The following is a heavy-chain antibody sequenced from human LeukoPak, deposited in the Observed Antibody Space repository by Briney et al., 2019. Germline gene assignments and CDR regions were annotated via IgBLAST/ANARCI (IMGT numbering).Heavy chain of an antibody. V-gene: IGHV3-48*02. CDR3: ARAPGWDNWFDP. Sequence: GGSLRLSCAASGFTFSTYSMNCVRQAPGKGLEGVSYISTSSSIIHYADSAKGRFTISRDDGKNSVYLQMNSLRDEDTAVYYCARAPGWDNWFDPWGQGTLVTVSS. CDR2: ISTSSSII. CDR1: GFTFSTYS. J-gene: IGHJ5*02. D-gene: IGHD6-19*01.